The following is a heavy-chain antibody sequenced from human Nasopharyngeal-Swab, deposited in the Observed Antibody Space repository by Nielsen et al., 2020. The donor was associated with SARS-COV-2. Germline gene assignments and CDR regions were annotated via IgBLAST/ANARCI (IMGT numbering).Heavy chain of an antibody. Sequence: GESLKISCAASGFTFSSYSMNWVRQAPGKGLEWVSSISSSSSYIYYADSVKGRFTISRDNAKDSLYLQMNSLRAEDTAVYYCARAPFDYWGQGTLVTVSS. J-gene: IGHJ4*02. CDR1: GFTFSSYS. V-gene: IGHV3-21*01. CDR3: ARAPFDY. CDR2: ISSSSSYI.